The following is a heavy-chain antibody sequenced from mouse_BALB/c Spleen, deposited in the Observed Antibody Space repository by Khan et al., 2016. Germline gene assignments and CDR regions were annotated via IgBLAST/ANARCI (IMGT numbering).Heavy chain of an antibody. Sequence: EVVLVESGGGLVKPGGSLKLSCAASGFNFSSYTMSWVRQTPEKRLEWVATISSGGSYTYYPDNMKGRFTISSDNAKNTLYLQMSSLKSGDTAIYYCTRDSSGGFAYWGQGTLVTVST. J-gene: IGHJ3*01. CDR1: GFNFSSYT. CDR3: TRDSSGGFAY. CDR2: ISSGGSYT. V-gene: IGHV5-6-4*01. D-gene: IGHD3-1*01.